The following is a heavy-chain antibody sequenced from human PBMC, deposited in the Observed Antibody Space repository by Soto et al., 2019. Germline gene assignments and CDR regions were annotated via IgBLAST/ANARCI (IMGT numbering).Heavy chain of an antibody. D-gene: IGHD1-26*01. Sequence: ASVKVSCKASGYTFTSYGISCVRQAPRQGLEWMGWISAYNGNTNYAQKLQGRVTMTTDTSTSTAYMELRSLRSDDTAVYYCARDIDSGSYYIGYWFDPWGQGTLVTVSS. CDR3: ARDIDSGSYYIGYWFDP. V-gene: IGHV1-18*01. CDR1: GYTFTSYG. J-gene: IGHJ5*02. CDR2: ISAYNGNT.